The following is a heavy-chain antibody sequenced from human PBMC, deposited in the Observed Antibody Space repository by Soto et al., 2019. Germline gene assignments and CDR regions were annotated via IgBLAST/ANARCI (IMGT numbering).Heavy chain of an antibody. V-gene: IGHV3-23*01. CDR3: ATRGYSYGSQFDY. CDR2: ISGSGGST. D-gene: IGHD5-18*01. J-gene: IGHJ4*02. Sequence: GGSLRLSCAASGFTFSSYAMSWVRQAPGKGLEWVSAISGSGGSTYYADSVKGRFTISRDNSKNTLYLQMNSLRAEDTAVYYCATRGYSYGSQFDYWGQGTLVTVSS. CDR1: GFTFSSYA.